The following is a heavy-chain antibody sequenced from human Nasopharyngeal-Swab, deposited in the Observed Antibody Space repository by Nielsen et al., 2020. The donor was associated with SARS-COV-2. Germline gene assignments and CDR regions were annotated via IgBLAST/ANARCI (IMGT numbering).Heavy chain of an antibody. CDR3: ARDPMIWGSYRLHAFDI. Sequence: GESLKISCAASGFTFSSYSMHWVRQAPGQGLEWVAVISYDGSNKYYADSVKGRFTISRDNSKNTLYLQMNSLRAEDTAVYYCARDPMIWGSYRLHAFDIWGQGTMVTVSS. J-gene: IGHJ3*02. CDR2: ISYDGSNK. V-gene: IGHV3-30-3*01. CDR1: GFTFSSYS. D-gene: IGHD3-16*02.